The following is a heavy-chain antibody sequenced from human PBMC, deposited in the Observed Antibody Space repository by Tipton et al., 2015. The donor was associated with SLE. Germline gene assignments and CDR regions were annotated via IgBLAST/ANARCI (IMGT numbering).Heavy chain of an antibody. CDR3: ARDWRGYSSGWLEDY. CDR1: GFTFSSYW. D-gene: IGHD6-19*01. Sequence: SLRLSCAASGFTFSSYWMHWVRQAPGKGLVWVSRINSDGSSPSYADSVKGGFTIPRDNAKNTLYLQMNSLRAEETAVYYCARDWRGYSSGWLEDYWCQGTLVTGSS. J-gene: IGHJ4*02. V-gene: IGHV3-74*01. CDR2: INSDGSSP.